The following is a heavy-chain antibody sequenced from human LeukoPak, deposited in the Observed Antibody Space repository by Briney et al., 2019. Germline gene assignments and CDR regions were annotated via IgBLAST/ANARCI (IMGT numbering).Heavy chain of an antibody. Sequence: GGSLRLSCAASGFTFDDYGMSWVRQAPGKGLEWVSGINWNGGSTGYADSVKGRFTISRDNAKNSLYLQMNSLRAEDTALYYCARDRAVGLYYYYYMDVWGKGTTVTVSS. CDR3: ARDRAVGLYYYYYMDV. CDR1: GFTFDDYG. D-gene: IGHD4-23*01. CDR2: INWNGGST. J-gene: IGHJ6*03. V-gene: IGHV3-20*04.